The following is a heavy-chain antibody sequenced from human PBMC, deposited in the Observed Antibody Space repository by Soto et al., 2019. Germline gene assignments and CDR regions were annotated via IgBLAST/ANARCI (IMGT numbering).Heavy chain of an antibody. CDR2: ISYDGSEK. J-gene: IGHJ4*02. CDR3: ARGPESGDF. Sequence: QVQLVESGGGVVQPGRSLRLSCATSGFTFSTFSMHWVRQAPGKGLEWVAHISYDGSEKDYADSVKGRFTISRDNSDNTLFLQMYSLTSEDTGVYYCARGPESGDFWGQGTLVTVPS. V-gene: IGHV3-30*04. CDR1: GFTFSTFS. D-gene: IGHD1-26*01.